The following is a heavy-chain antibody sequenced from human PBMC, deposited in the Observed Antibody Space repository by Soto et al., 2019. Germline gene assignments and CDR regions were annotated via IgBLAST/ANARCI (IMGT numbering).Heavy chain of an antibody. V-gene: IGHV3-30*18. D-gene: IGHD6-13*01. Sequence: VGSLRLSCAASGFTFSSYGMHWVRQAPGKGLEWVAVISYDGSNKYYADSVKGRFTISRDNSKNTLYLQMNSLRAEDTAVYYCAKRAYSSSWRTESAFDIWGQGTMVTVSS. J-gene: IGHJ3*02. CDR3: AKRAYSSSWRTESAFDI. CDR1: GFTFSSYG. CDR2: ISYDGSNK.